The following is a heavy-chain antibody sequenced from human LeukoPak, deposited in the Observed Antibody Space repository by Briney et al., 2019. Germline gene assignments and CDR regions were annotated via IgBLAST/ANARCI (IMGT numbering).Heavy chain of an antibody. Sequence: ASVTVSCKASAYTFTGYYMHWVRQAPGQGLEWMGWINPNSGGTKYAQKFQGRLTMTSDTSIATAYMDLSSLRYDDTAVYYCASPDYYGSGSYRFDPWGQGTLVTVSS. D-gene: IGHD3-10*01. CDR2: INPNSGGT. J-gene: IGHJ5*02. CDR3: ASPDYYGSGSYRFDP. V-gene: IGHV1-2*02. CDR1: AYTFTGYY.